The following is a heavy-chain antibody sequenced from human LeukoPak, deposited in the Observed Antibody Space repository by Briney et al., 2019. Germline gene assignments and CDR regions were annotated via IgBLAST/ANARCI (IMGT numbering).Heavy chain of an antibody. CDR2: IVVGSGNT. CDR1: GFTFTSSA. CDR3: AATYTPGRYFDWSYIERGY. Sequence: VASVTVSCKASGFTFTSSAMQWVRQARGQRLEWIGWIVVGSGNTNYAQKFQERVTITRDMSTSTAYMELSSLRSEDTAVYYCAATYTPGRYFDWSYIERGYWGQGTLVTVSS. V-gene: IGHV1-58*02. J-gene: IGHJ4*02. D-gene: IGHD3-9*01.